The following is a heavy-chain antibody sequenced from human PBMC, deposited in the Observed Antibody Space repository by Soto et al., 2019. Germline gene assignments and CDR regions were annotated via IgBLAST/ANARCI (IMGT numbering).Heavy chain of an antibody. CDR1: GFTFSSYS. D-gene: IGHD1-1*01. V-gene: IGHV3-21*01. CDR3: ARDLHETTSLAPYNWFES. CDR2: ISSSSSYV. J-gene: IGHJ5*01. Sequence: GGSLRLSCAASGFTFSSYSMNWVRQAPGKGLEWVSSISSSSSYVYYADSVKGRFTISRDNAKNSLYLQMNSLTAEDTAVYYCARDLHETTSLAPYNWFESWGQGTLVTVSS.